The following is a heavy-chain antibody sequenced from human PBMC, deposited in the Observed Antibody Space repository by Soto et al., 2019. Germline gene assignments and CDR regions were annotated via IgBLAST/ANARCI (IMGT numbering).Heavy chain of an antibody. D-gene: IGHD5-18*01. CDR3: AKGGYSYGFIDF. Sequence: EVQLLESGGGLVQPGGSLRLSCAASGFTFSTYAMSWVRQAPGKGLEWVSAISGGGGPTYYADSVKGRFTASRDNSKTTLQLQRTSLRAEDTALYYCAKGGYSYGFIDFWGQGTLVTVSS. J-gene: IGHJ4*02. V-gene: IGHV3-23*01. CDR2: ISGGGGPT. CDR1: GFTFSTYA.